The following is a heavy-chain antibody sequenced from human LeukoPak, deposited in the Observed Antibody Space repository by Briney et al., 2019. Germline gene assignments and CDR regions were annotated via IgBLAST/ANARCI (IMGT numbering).Heavy chain of an antibody. J-gene: IGHJ5*02. V-gene: IGHV4-31*03. Sequence: SQTLSLTCTVSGGSISSGGYYWSWIRQHPGKGLEWIGYIYYSVSTYYNPSLKSRVTISVDTSKNQFSLKLSSVTAADTAVYYCARAARWDGVDPWGQGTLVTVSS. CDR3: ARAARWDGVDP. CDR1: GGSISSGGYY. CDR2: IYYSVST. D-gene: IGHD1-26*01.